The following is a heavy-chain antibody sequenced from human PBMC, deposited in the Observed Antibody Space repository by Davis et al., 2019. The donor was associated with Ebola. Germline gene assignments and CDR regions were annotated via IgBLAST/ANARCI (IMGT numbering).Heavy chain of an antibody. CDR3: ARDQEYSSY. J-gene: IGHJ4*02. CDR2: IKQDGSEK. Sequence: GESLKISCAASGFTSNVYWMSWVRQAPGKGLEWVANIKQDGSEKYYVDSVKGRFTISRDNAKNSLYLQMNSLRAEDTAVYYCARDQEYSSYWGQGTLVTVSS. CDR1: GFTSNVYW. V-gene: IGHV3-7*01. D-gene: IGHD6-6*01.